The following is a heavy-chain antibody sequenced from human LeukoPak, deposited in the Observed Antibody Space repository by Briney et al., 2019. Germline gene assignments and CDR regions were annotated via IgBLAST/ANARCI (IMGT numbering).Heavy chain of an antibody. D-gene: IGHD3-9*01. CDR1: GFTFSSYA. V-gene: IGHV3-30-3*01. Sequence: GRSLRLSCAASGFTFSSYAMHWVRQAPGKGLEWVAVISYDGSNKYYADSVKGRFTISRDNSKNTLYLQMNSLRAEDTAVYYCARGGYFEGYFDYWGQGTLVTVSS. CDR2: ISYDGSNK. CDR3: ARGGYFEGYFDY. J-gene: IGHJ4*02.